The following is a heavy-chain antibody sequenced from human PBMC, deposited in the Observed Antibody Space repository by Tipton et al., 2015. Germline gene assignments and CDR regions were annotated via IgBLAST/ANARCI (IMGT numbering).Heavy chain of an antibody. J-gene: IGHJ4*02. CDR3: ARYNYSSYGPNRDWWGFLDY. CDR1: GFAFSSYW. CDR2: INQDGSEK. V-gene: IGHV3-7*01. Sequence: SLRLSCVGSGFAFSSYWMTWVRQAPGKGLEWVANINQDGSEKYFVDSLKGRFTISRDNAKNSLFLQMSSLRAEDTALYYCARYNYSSYGPNRDWWGFLDYWGQGTLVTVSS. D-gene: IGHD2-8*02.